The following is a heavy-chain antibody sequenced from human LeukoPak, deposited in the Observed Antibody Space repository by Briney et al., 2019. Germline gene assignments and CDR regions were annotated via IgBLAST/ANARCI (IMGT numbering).Heavy chain of an antibody. Sequence: GGSLRLSCAASGFTVSSNYMSWVRQAPGKGLVWVSRINSDGSSTTYADSVKGRVTISRDNAKNTLYLQMNSLRAEDTAVYYCARVTYYYDSSGYYQFDYWGQGTLVTVSS. CDR3: ARVTYYYDSSGYYQFDY. J-gene: IGHJ4*02. CDR2: INSDGSST. V-gene: IGHV3-74*01. D-gene: IGHD3-22*01. CDR1: GFTVSSNY.